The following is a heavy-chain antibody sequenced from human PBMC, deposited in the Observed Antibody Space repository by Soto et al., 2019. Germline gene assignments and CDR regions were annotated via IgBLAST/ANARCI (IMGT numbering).Heavy chain of an antibody. CDR1: GGSISEKY. CDR2: IFANGHT. J-gene: IGHJ4*02. Sequence: SENLSLSCIVSGGSISEKYWNWVRQPPGKGLEWIGLIFANGHTDYNPSLKSRVTMSVDTSKNQFSLKLSSVPAADPAVYYCARDNASRPPYHAFDYWGQGPPVT. D-gene: IGHD2-2*01. CDR3: ARDNASRPPYHAFDY. V-gene: IGHV4-4*07.